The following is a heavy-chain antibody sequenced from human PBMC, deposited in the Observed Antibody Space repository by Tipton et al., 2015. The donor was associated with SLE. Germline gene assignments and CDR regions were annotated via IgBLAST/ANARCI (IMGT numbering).Heavy chain of an antibody. CDR2: ISYDGSNK. CDR3: AREDYYGSGSAS. CDR1: GFTFSSYA. V-gene: IGHV3-30*04. J-gene: IGHJ5*02. Sequence: SLRLSCAASGFTFSSYAMYWVRQAPGKGLEWVAVISYDGSNKYYADSVKGRFTIPRDNSKDTLYLQMNSLRAEDTAVYYCAREDYYGSGSASWGQGTLVTVSS. D-gene: IGHD3-10*01.